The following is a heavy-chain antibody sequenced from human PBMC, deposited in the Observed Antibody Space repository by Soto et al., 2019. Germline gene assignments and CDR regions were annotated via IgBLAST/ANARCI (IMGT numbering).Heavy chain of an antibody. CDR3: ARDKWIRRALYYYYYGMDV. D-gene: IGHD5-18*01. CDR1: GGTFSSYA. J-gene: IGHJ6*02. V-gene: IGHV1-69*13. CDR2: IIPIFGTA. Sequence: GASVKVSGKASGGTFSSYAISWVRQAPGQGLEWMGGIIPIFGTANYAQKFQGRVTITADESTSTAYMELSSLRSEDTAVYYCARDKWIRRALYYYYYGMDVWGQGTTVTVSS.